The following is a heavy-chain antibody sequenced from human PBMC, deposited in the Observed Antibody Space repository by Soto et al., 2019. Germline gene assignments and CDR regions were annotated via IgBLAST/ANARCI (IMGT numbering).Heavy chain of an antibody. J-gene: IGHJ6*02. CDR1: GFTFSSYG. CDR3: ARAPERYFDWPPPPYYYYGMDV. Sequence: PGGSLRLSCAASGFTFSSYGMHWVRQAPGKGLEWVAVIWYDGSNKYYADSVKGRFTISRDNSKNTLYLQMNSLRAEDTAVYYCARAPERYFDWPPPPYYYYGMDVWGQGTTVTVSS. V-gene: IGHV3-33*01. CDR2: IWYDGSNK. D-gene: IGHD3-9*01.